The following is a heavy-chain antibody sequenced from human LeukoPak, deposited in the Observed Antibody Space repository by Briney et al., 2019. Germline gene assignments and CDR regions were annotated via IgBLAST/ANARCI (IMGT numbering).Heavy chain of an antibody. D-gene: IGHD2-15*01. Sequence: SGGSLRFSCAASGFTFSSYGMNWVRQAPGKGLEWVSSISSSSSYIYYADSVKGRFTISRDNAKNSLYLQMNSLRAEDTAVYYCAKRGYCSGGSCYSASQHWGQGTLVTVSS. CDR1: GFTFSSYG. J-gene: IGHJ1*01. V-gene: IGHV3-21*01. CDR2: ISSSSSYI. CDR3: AKRGYCSGGSCYSASQH.